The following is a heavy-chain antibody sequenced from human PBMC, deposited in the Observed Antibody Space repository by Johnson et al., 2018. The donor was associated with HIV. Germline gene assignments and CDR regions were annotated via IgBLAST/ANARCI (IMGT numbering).Heavy chain of an antibody. Sequence: QVLLVESGGGVVQPGRSLRLSCAASRFTFSSYAMHWARQAPGKGLEWVAVISYDGSNKYYADSVKGRFTISRDNSKNTLYLQMNSLRAEDTAVYYCARDRVPAAIGLAYRGAFDIWGQGTMVTVSS. CDR2: ISYDGSNK. D-gene: IGHD2-2*02. CDR3: ARDRVPAAIGLAYRGAFDI. J-gene: IGHJ3*02. CDR1: RFTFSSYA. V-gene: IGHV3-30-3*01.